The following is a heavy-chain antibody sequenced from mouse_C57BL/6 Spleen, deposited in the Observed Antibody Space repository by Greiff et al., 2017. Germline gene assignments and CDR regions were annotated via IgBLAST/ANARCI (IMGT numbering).Heavy chain of an antibody. CDR3: TRSYYDTGVVWFAY. V-gene: IGHV1-15*01. CDR2: IDPETGGT. J-gene: IGHJ3*01. D-gene: IGHD2-4*01. Sequence: QVQLKESGAELVRPGASVTLSCKASGYTFTDYEMHWVKQTPVHGLEWIGAIDPETGGTAYNQKFKGKAILTADKSSSTAYMELRSLTSEDSAVYYCTRSYYDTGVVWFAYWGQGTLVTVSA. CDR1: GYTFTDYE.